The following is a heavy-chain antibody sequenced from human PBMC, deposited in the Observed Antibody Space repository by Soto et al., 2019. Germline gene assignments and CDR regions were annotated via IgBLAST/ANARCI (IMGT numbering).Heavy chain of an antibody. V-gene: IGHV1-46*01. J-gene: IGHJ1*01. D-gene: IGHD3-22*01. Sequence: ASVKVSCKASGYTFTHYHVYWVRQAPGRGLEWLGMINPSGGSTTYAQNLQGRVTMTRDTSTNTVYMELSSLRSEDTAVYHCAREAINSSGYSRYFQHWGQGTLVTVS. CDR2: INPSGGST. CDR1: GYTFTHYH. CDR3: AREAINSSGYSRYFQH.